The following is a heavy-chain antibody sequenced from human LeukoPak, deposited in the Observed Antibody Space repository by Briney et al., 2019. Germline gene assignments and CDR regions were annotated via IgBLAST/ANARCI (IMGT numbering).Heavy chain of an antibody. V-gene: IGHV3-33*01. D-gene: IGHD6-13*01. J-gene: IGHJ4*02. CDR2: IWSDGINK. CDR3: ARSTYSSSSYYFDY. CDR1: GFTFSNYG. Sequence: GGSLRLSCAASGFTFSNYGIHWVRQAPGKGLEWVAVIWSDGINKYYVDSEKGRFTISRDNSKNTLYLQMNSLRADDTAVYYCARSTYSSSSYYFDYWGQGSLVTVSS.